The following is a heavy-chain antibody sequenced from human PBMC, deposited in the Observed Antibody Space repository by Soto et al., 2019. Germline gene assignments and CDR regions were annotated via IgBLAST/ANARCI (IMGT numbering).Heavy chain of an antibody. CDR2: ISGSGTTT. CDR3: AKDNYYDSSGPSFDY. Sequence: GGSLRLSCAASGFTFSNYAMGWVRQAPGEGLEWVSAISGSGTTTYTADSVKGRFTISRDNSENTLYLQMNSLRAEDTAVYYCAKDNYYDSSGPSFDYWGQGTLVTVSS. CDR1: GFTFSNYA. D-gene: IGHD3-22*01. J-gene: IGHJ4*02. V-gene: IGHV3-23*01.